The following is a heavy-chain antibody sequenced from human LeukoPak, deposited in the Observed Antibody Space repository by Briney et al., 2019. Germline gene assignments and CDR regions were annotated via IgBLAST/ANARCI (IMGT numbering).Heavy chain of an antibody. V-gene: IGHV1-24*01. CDR2: FDPEDGET. Sequence: ASVKVSCKVSGYTLTELSMRWVRQAPGKGLEWMGGFDPEDGETIYAQKFQGRVTMTEDTSTDTAYMELSSLRSEDTAVYYCASGDSGSCYFDYWGQGTLVTVSS. CDR1: GYTLTELS. J-gene: IGHJ4*02. CDR3: ASGDSGSCYFDY. D-gene: IGHD1-26*01.